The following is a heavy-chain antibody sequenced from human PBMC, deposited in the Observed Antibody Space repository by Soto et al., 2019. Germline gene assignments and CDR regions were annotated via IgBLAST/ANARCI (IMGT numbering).Heavy chain of an antibody. CDR3: ARGCSGGSCYFLYNWFDP. CDR2: IYYSRST. CDR1: GGSISSYY. D-gene: IGHD2-15*01. Sequence: PSDTLSLTCTVSGGSISSYYWNWIRQPPGKGLEWIGYIYYSRSTNYNPSLKSRVTISVDTSKNQFSPKLSSVTATDTAVYYCARGCSGGSCYFLYNWFDPWGQGTLVTVSS. J-gene: IGHJ5*02. V-gene: IGHV4-59*01.